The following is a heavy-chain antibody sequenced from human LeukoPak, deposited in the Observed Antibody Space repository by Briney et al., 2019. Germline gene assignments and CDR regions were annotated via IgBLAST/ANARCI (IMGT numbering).Heavy chain of an antibody. CDR1: GGSISSYY. J-gene: IGHJ4*02. Sequence: PSETLSLTCTVSGGSISSYYWSWIRQPPGKGLEWIGYIYYSESTDYNPSLKSRVTMSVDTSKNQFSLKLSSVTAADTAVYYCARGPPPDFDCWGQGTLVTVSS. CDR2: IYYSEST. CDR3: ARGPPPDFDC. V-gene: IGHV4-59*12.